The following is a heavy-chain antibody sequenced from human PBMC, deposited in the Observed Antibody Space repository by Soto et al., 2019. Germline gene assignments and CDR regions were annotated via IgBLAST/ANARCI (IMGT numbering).Heavy chain of an antibody. CDR3: VRERTIFGVAPGGGVDV. V-gene: IGHV4-30-2*01. CDR1: GGSISTADYT. Sequence: QLQLQESGSGLIKPSQTLSLTCAVSGGSISTADYTWSWIRQPPGRGLEWIGYVYHSGATHYMPSLNNRLTMSLDKSTNQFSLDLTSVTAAATAVYYCVRERTIFGVAPGGGVDVWGQGTTVTV. D-gene: IGHD3-3*01. J-gene: IGHJ6*02. CDR2: VYHSGAT.